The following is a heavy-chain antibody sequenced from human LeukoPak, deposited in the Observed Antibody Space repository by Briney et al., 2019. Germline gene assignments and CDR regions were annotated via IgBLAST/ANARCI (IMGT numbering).Heavy chain of an antibody. V-gene: IGHV3-30*02. D-gene: IGHD3-22*01. J-gene: IGHJ4*02. Sequence: GGSLRLSCAASGFTFSNYGMHWVRQAPGKGLEWVAFIRSDGINKYHADSVKGRFTISRDNSKNTLYLQMNSLRAEDTAVYYCARGGIVVVSYFDYWGQGTLVTVSS. CDR1: GFTFSNYG. CDR3: ARGGIVVVSYFDY. CDR2: IRSDGINK.